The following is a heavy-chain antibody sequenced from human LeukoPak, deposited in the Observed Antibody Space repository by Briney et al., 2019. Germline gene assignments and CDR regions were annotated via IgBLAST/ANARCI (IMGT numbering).Heavy chain of an antibody. J-gene: IGHJ3*02. D-gene: IGHD3-10*01. CDR3: ARDYGSGSPDAFDI. V-gene: IGHV4-39*07. Sequence: SETLSLTCTVSGGSISSSGYYWSWIRQPPGKGLEWIGTIYYSGSAYYNPSLKTQVTISVDTSKNQFSLKLSSVTAADTAVYYCARDYGSGSPDAFDIWGQGTMVTVSS. CDR2: IYYSGSA. CDR1: GGSISSSGYY.